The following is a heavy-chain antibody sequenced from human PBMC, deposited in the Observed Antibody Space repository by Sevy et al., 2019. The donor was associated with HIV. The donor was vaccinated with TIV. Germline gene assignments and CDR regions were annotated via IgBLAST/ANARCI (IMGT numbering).Heavy chain of an antibody. Sequence: ASVKVSCKASGYLFSSYGISWVRQAPGQGLEWMGWISADSGNSNYAQNLQGRVTMTTDTSTSTAYMELRSLRFDDTAVYYCARDLGGYGGNSIDYWGQGTLVTVSS. D-gene: IGHD2-21*02. CDR2: ISADSGNS. J-gene: IGHJ4*02. CDR1: GYLFSSYG. V-gene: IGHV1-18*01. CDR3: ARDLGGYGGNSIDY.